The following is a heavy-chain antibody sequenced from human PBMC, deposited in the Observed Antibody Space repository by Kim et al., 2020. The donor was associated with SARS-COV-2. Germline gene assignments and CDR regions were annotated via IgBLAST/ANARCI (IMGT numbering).Heavy chain of an antibody. CDR1: GYTFTSYG. Sequence: ASVKVSCKASGYTFTSYGISWVRQAPGQGLEWMGWISAYNGNTNYAQKLQGRVTMTTDTSTSTAYMELRSLRSDDTAVYYCARAPELTDITGTTFYYYYYMDVWGKGTTVTVSS. CDR3: ARAPELTDITGTTFYYYYYMDV. D-gene: IGHD1-7*01. CDR2: ISAYNGNT. J-gene: IGHJ6*03. V-gene: IGHV1-18*01.